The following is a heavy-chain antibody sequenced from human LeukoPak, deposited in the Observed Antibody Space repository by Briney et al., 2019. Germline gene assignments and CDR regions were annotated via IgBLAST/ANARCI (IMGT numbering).Heavy chain of an antibody. CDR3: AKDGAWLRFDD. CDR2: ISPGGGPT. Sequence: TGGSLRLSCAASGFTFSSSAMSWVRQAPGKGLEWVSGISPGGGPTYYAESVKGRFTISRDDSKNTLYLQMNNLRVEDTAVYYCAKDGAWLRFDDWGQGILVTVSS. J-gene: IGHJ4*02. CDR1: GFTFSSSA. V-gene: IGHV3-23*01. D-gene: IGHD5-12*01.